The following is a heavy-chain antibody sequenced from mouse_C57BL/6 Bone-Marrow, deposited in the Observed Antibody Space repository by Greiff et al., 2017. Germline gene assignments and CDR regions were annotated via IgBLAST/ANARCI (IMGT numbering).Heavy chain of an antibody. Sequence: EVKVVESGGGLVQPKGSLKLSCAASGFSFHTYAMNWVRQAPGKGLEWVARIRSKSNNYATYYADSVKDRFTISRDDSESMLYLQMNNLKTEDTAMYYCVRQEVINGDFDYWGQGTTLTVSS. D-gene: IGHD2-3*01. J-gene: IGHJ2*01. V-gene: IGHV10-1*01. CDR2: IRSKSNNYAT. CDR1: GFSFHTYA. CDR3: VRQEVINGDFDY.